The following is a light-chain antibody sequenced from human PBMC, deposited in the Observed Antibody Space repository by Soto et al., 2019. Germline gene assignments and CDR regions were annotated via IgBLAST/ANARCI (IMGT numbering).Light chain of an antibody. CDR3: SSYTTSRSVL. J-gene: IGLJ2*01. Sequence: QSALTQPASVSGSPGQSIAISCTGTSSDVGAYDFVSWYQQHPGKAPKVMMYDVNHRPSGVSDRFSGSKSGNTASLTISGLQAEDEADYFCSSYTTSRSVLFGGGTKLTVL. CDR2: DVN. CDR1: SSDVGAYDF. V-gene: IGLV2-14*01.